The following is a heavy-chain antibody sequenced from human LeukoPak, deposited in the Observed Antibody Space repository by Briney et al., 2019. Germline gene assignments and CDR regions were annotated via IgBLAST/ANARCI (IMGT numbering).Heavy chain of an antibody. J-gene: IGHJ4*02. CDR1: GYTFTDYF. CDR3: AKGSWGGSYFFY. D-gene: IGHD1-26*01. Sequence: ASVKVSCKTSGYTFTDYFVHWVRQAPGQGLELMGRVTTNSGGTNYAQKFQGRVTMARDTSISPAYMELTSLRSEYPAVYYCAKGSWGGSYFFYWGQGTMVTVSS. CDR2: VTTNSGGT. V-gene: IGHV1-2*02.